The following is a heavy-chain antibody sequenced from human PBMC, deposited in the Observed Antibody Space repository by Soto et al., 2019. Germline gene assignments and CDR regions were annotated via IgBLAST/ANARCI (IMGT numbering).Heavy chain of an antibody. V-gene: IGHV3-74*01. CDR3: ARDRGYDAHDYYYNAMAV. D-gene: IGHD2-15*01. CDR2: INNDGSTT. Sequence: GGSLRLSCAASGFPFSTYWMHWVRQAPGKGPVWVSRINNDGSTTRYADSVKGRFTISRDNAKNTLYLQMNSLRAEDTAVYYCARDRGYDAHDYYYNAMAVWGQGTRVTVSS. CDR1: GFPFSTYW. J-gene: IGHJ6*02.